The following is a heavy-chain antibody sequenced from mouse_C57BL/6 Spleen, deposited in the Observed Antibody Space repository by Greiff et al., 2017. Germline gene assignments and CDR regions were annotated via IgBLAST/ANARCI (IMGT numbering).Heavy chain of an antibody. J-gene: IGHJ2*01. CDR2: IYPGDGDT. CDR1: GYAFSSSW. V-gene: IGHV1-82*01. Sequence: QVQLKESGPELVKPGASVKISCKASGYAFSSSWMNWVKQRPGKGLEWIGRIYPGDGDTNYNGKFKGKATLTADKSSSTAYMQLSSLTSEDSAVYFCARYGAFYYFDYWGQGTTLTVSS. CDR3: ARYGAFYYFDY. D-gene: IGHD1-2*01.